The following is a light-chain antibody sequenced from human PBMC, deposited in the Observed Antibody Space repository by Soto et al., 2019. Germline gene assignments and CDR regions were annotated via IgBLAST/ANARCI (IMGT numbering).Light chain of an antibody. CDR3: QVWDSSSDHRYV. Sequence: SYELTQPPSVSVAPGQTARITYGGNNIGSKSVHWYQQKPGQAPVLVVYDDSDRPSGIPERFSGSNSGNTATLTISRVEAGDEADYYCQVWDSSSDHRYVFGTGTKVTVL. CDR2: DDS. CDR1: NIGSKS. J-gene: IGLJ1*01. V-gene: IGLV3-21*02.